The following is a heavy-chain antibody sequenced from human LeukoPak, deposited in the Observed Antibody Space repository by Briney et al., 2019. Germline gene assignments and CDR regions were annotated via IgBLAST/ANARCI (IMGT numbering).Heavy chain of an antibody. J-gene: IGHJ3*02. Sequence: PGGSLRLSCAASGFTFSSYAMSWVRQAPGKGLEWVSGISGSGGSTYYADSMKGRFTISRDNSKNTLYLQINSLRAEDTAVYYCARTDESGNAFDIWGQGTMVTVSS. CDR1: GFTFSSYA. V-gene: IGHV3-23*01. CDR3: ARTDESGNAFDI. D-gene: IGHD1-1*01. CDR2: ISGSGGST.